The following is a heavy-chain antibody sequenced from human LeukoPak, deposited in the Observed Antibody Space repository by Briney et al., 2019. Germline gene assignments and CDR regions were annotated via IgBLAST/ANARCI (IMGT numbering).Heavy chain of an antibody. CDR1: GFIFSDYW. V-gene: IGHV3-7*01. CDR3: ARGWNYAFRFDY. J-gene: IGHJ4*02. D-gene: IGHD1-7*01. Sequence: GGSLRLSCAASGFIFSDYWMTWVRQAPGKGLEWVAHTKQDGSERYYGDSVKGRFTISRDNTKNLVYLQMNSLGAEDTAVYYCARGWNYAFRFDYWGQGTLVTVSS. CDR2: TKQDGSER.